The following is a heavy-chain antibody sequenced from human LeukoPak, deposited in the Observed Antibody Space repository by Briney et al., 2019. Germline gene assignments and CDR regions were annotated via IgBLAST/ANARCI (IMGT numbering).Heavy chain of an antibody. Sequence: PGGSLRLSCAAPGFTFTSDTMNWVRQAPGKGLEWVSAISGSGGSTSYADSVKGRFTISRDNSQNTLYLQMNSLRAEDTAVYYCAKGGIQLWFYLDYWGQGTLVTVSS. D-gene: IGHD5-18*01. CDR2: ISGSGGST. CDR1: GFTFTSDT. V-gene: IGHV3-23*01. J-gene: IGHJ4*02. CDR3: AKGGIQLWFYLDY.